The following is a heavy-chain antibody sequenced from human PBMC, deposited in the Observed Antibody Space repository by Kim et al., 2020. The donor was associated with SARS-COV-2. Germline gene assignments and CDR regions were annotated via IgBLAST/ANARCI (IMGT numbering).Heavy chain of an antibody. CDR3: ARDHRSCSSTTCYGEAIDY. V-gene: IGHV1-3*04. Sequence: ASVKVSCKASGYTFTSYAMHWVRQAPGHRLEWMGWIHTGNGNTKYSQKFQGRVTITRYTSASTAFMELSSLRSEDTAVYYCARDHRSCSSTTCYGEAIDYWGQGTLVTVSS. D-gene: IGHD2-2*01. CDR2: IHTGNGNT. J-gene: IGHJ4*02. CDR1: GYTFTSYA.